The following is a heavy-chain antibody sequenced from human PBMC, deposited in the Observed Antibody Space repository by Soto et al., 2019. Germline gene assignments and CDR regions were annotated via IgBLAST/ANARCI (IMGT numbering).Heavy chain of an antibody. Sequence: QVQLVESGGGVVQPGRSLRLSCAASGFTFSSYAMHWVRQAPGKGLEWVAVISYDGSNKYYADSVKGRFTISRDNYKNTLYLQMNSLRAEDTAVYYCARDIEGAFDIWGQGTMVTVSS. D-gene: IGHD2-15*01. CDR1: GFTFSSYA. CDR2: ISYDGSNK. CDR3: ARDIEGAFDI. J-gene: IGHJ3*02. V-gene: IGHV3-30-3*01.